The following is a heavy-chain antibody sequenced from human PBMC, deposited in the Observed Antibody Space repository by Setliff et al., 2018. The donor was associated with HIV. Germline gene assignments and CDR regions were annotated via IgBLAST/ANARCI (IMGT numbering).Heavy chain of an antibody. J-gene: IGHJ3*01. D-gene: IGHD1-1*01. CDR3: ANPHDGGAFDV. V-gene: IGHV1-69*13. Sequence: SVKVSCKASGGTFKNLAISWVGQAPGQGLEWMGGVIPSFATANYAQKFQGRITITADELTSTVYMDLNSLKSEDSAVYYCANPHDGGAFDVWGQGTAVTVSS. CDR1: GGTFKNLA. CDR2: VIPSFATA.